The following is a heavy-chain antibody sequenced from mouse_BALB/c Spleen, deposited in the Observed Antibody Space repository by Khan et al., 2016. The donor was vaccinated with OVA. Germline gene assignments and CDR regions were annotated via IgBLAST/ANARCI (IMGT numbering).Heavy chain of an antibody. CDR2: ISSGSSTI. CDR1: GFTFSSFG. Sequence: EVQLVESGGGLVQPGGSRKLSCAASGFTFSSFGMHWVRQALEKGLEWVAYISSGSSTIYYADTVKGRFTISRDNPKNTLFLQMTSLRSEDTAMYYGVSSNLDYWGQGTTLTVSS. V-gene: IGHV5-17*02. J-gene: IGHJ2*01. CDR3: VSSNLDY.